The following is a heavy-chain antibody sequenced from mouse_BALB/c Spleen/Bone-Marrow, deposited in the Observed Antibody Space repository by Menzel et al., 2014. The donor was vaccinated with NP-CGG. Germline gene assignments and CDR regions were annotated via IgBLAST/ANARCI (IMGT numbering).Heavy chain of an antibody. CDR3: ARGGNWEDFDY. V-gene: IGHV5-17*02. CDR2: ISSGSGTI. J-gene: IGHJ2*01. Sequence: EVKLMESGGGLVQPGGSRKLSCAASGFTFSSFGMHWVRQAPERGLEWVAYISSGSGTIFYADTVKGRFTISRDNPKNTLFLQMTSLRSGDSAMYYCARGGNWEDFDYWGQGTTLTVSS. CDR1: GFTFSSFG. D-gene: IGHD4-1*01.